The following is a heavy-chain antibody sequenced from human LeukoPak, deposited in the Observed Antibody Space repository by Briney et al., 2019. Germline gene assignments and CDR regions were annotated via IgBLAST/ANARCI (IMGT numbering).Heavy chain of an antibody. V-gene: IGHV1-46*01. CDR2: INPNSGST. J-gene: IGHJ6*02. D-gene: IGHD3-10*01. CDR3: AKEIYYYGSGRFMDV. Sequence: ASVKVSCKASGYTFTSHYMYWVRQAPGQGLEWMGIINPNSGSTSYAQKFQGRVTMTRDTSTSTVYMELSSLRSEDTAVYYCAKEIYYYGSGRFMDVWGQGTTVTVSS. CDR1: GYTFTSHY.